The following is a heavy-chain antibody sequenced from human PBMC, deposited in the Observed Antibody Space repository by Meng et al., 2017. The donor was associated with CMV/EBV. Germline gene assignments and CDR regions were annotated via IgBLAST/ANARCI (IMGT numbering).Heavy chain of an antibody. CDR3: AKTTAVDTRSYYYYGMDV. Sequence: GESLKISCAASGFTFSSYAMSWVRQAPGKGLEWVSAISGGGGSTYYADSVKGRFTISRDNSKNTLYLQMNSLRAEETAVYYCAKTTAVDTRSYYYYGMDVWGQGTTVTVSS. CDR1: GFTFSSYA. V-gene: IGHV3-23*01. D-gene: IGHD6-13*01. CDR2: ISGGGGST. J-gene: IGHJ6*02.